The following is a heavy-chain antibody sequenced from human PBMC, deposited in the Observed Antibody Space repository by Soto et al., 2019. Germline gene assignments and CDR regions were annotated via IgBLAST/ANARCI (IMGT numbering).Heavy chain of an antibody. CDR2: IYYSGST. D-gene: IGHD2-15*01. V-gene: IGHV4-39*01. CDR1: VGSISSSSYD. J-gene: IGHJ5*02. Sequence: TLSLTCTVSVGSISSSSYDWGWIRQPPGKGLEWIGSIYYSGSTYYNPSLKSRVTISVDTSKNQFSLKLSSVTAADTAVYYCEICVVVVAAIGPFDIWPKGTLVTV. CDR3: EICVVVVAAIGPFDI.